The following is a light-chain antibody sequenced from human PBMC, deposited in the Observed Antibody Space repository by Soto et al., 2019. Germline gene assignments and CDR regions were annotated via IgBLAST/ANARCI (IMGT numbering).Light chain of an antibody. V-gene: IGKV3-20*01. Sequence: VLTQSPATLSLSAGERATLSCRASRSVTNTYLSWYQHKPGQAPRVLLYATSTRAAAISARLSGSGSGTDFTLTIETLEPEDVAVYYCQHYGDSPTFGRGTKVDIK. J-gene: IGKJ1*01. CDR1: RSVTNTY. CDR3: QHYGDSPT. CDR2: ATS.